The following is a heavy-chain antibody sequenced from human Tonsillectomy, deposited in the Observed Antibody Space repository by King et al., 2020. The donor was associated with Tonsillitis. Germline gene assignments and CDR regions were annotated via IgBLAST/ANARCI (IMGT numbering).Heavy chain of an antibody. CDR2: IYYSGST. Sequence: QLQESGPGLVKPSETLSLTCTVSGGSISSYYWSWIRQPPGKGLEWIGYIYYSGSTNYNPSLKSRVTISVDTSKNQFSLKLSSLTAADTAVYYCARDLRYGGNSGGGDYWGQGTLVTVSS. D-gene: IGHD4-23*01. J-gene: IGHJ4*02. V-gene: IGHV4-59*01. CDR3: ARDLRYGGNSGGGDY. CDR1: GGSISSYY.